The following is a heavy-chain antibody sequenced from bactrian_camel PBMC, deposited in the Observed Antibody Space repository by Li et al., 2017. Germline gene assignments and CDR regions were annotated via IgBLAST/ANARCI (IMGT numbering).Heavy chain of an antibody. J-gene: IGHJ4*01. CDR1: PHIFLNNY. V-gene: IGHV3S54*01. CDR2: FYSGGGGP. D-gene: IGHD6*01. CDR3: ATYSPLNGGSWFRAYDPLLY. Sequence: HVQLVESGGGSVQAGGSLTLSCVASPHIFLNNYMGWFRQAPGKEREGVSVFYSGGGGPYYADSVKGRFTASRDIPENTVYLQMNSLKSEDTARYYCATYSPLNGGSWFRAYDPLLYWGQGTQVTVS.